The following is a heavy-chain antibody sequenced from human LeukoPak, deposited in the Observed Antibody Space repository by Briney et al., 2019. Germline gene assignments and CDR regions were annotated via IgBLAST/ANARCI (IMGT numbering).Heavy chain of an antibody. J-gene: IGHJ6*03. D-gene: IGHD4-17*01. V-gene: IGHV1-2*02. CDR2: INPNSGGT. CDR1: GYTFTAYY. CDR3: ATGSTVTTLPYFYYFMHI. Sequence: ASVQVSCKASGYTFTAYYIHWVRQAPRHGLEWMGWINPNSGGTNYAQKFQGRVTMTRDTSINTAYMELNRLKSDDTAVYYCATGSTVTTLPYFYYFMHIWGKGTTVTISS.